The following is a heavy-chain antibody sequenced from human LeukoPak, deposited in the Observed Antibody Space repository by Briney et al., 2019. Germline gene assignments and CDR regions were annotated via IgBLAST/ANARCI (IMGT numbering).Heavy chain of an antibody. CDR1: GGSVSSGSYY. D-gene: IGHD2-15*01. J-gene: IGHJ4*02. CDR2: IYYSGST. V-gene: IGHV4-61*03. CDR3: AQYHCPGGSCDSFDY. Sequence: SETLSLTCTVSGGSVSSGSYYWSWIRQPPWKGLEWFGYIYYSGSTNSNPSLKRRSTISVDTSHNHFSRKLSSLTAGDTTVYYCAQYHCPGGSCDSFDYWGQGTLVTVSS.